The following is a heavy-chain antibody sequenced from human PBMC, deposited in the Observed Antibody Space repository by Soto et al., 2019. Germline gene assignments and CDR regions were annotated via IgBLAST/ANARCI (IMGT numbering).Heavy chain of an antibody. D-gene: IGHD6-13*01. CDR3: AVIRVAAAGTYYYGMDV. V-gene: IGHV5-10-1*01. CDR2: IDPSDSYT. Sequence: PGESLKISCQGSGDSFTSYWISWVRQMPGKGLEWMGRIDPSDSYTNYSPSFQGHVTISADKSISTAYLQWSSLKASDTAMYYCAVIRVAAAGTYYYGMDVWGQGTTVTVSS. CDR1: GDSFTSYW. J-gene: IGHJ6*02.